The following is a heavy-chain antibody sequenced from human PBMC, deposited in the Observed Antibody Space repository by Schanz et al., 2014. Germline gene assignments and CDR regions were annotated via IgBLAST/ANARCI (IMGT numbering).Heavy chain of an antibody. Sequence: QVQLQESGPGLLKPSETLSLTSTISGGSIRSYFWSWIRQPPGKGLEWIGYIYYSGSSDYNPSLKSRVTISVGTSKSQFALKVSSVTAADTTVYYCARGGYGSGSYREFDSWGQGTLVTVSA. CDR3: ARGGYGSGSYREFDS. D-gene: IGHD3-10*01. V-gene: IGHV4-59*01. CDR2: IYYSGSS. CDR1: GGSIRSYF. J-gene: IGHJ4*02.